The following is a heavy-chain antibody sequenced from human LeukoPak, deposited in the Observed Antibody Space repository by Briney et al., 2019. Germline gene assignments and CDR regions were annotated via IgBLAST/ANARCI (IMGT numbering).Heavy chain of an antibody. V-gene: IGHV3-23*01. CDR1: GFTLSSYA. D-gene: IGHD3-10*01. Sequence: GGSLRLSCAASGFTLSSYAMTWVRQAPGRGLEWVSSVDGGGGGTYYADSVKGRFTISRDNSKDTLYLQMNGLRAEDTAVYFCAKQSAGSAAWYSLHYGLWGQGTLVTVSS. CDR3: AKQSAGSAAWYSLHYGL. J-gene: IGHJ4*02. CDR2: VDGGGGGT.